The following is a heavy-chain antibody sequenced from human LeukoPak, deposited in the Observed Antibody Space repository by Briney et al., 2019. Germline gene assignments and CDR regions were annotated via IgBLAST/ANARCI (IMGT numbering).Heavy chain of an antibody. CDR1: GFTFSSYG. Sequence: QSGGSLRLSCAASGFTFSSYGMHWVRQAPGKGLEWVAFIRYDGSNKYYADSVKGRFTISRDNSKNTLYLQMNSLRAEDTAVYYCAKDSVYYYYYMDVWGKGTTVTISS. V-gene: IGHV3-30*02. CDR2: IRYDGSNK. CDR3: AKDSVYYYYYMDV. J-gene: IGHJ6*03.